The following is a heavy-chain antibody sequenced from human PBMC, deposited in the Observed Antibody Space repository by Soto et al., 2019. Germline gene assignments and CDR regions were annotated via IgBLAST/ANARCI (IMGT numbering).Heavy chain of an antibody. CDR1: GGSMNSGGYC. CDR3: SRGILV. J-gene: IGHJ4*02. D-gene: IGHD2-15*01. Sequence: QVQLQESGPGLVKPSQTLSLTCTVSGGSMNSGGYCWSWIRQHPGEGLEWIGCISYGGTTSYNPSLKSRVIISVDTSKNQFSLKLTSVTAADTDVYYCSRGILVWGQGTLITVSS. CDR2: ISYGGTT. V-gene: IGHV4-31*03.